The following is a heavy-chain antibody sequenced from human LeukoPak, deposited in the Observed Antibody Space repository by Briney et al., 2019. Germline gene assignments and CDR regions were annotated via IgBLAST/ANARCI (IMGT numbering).Heavy chain of an antibody. CDR2: INHSGST. Sequence: SETLSLTCTVSGGSISSYYWSWIRQPPGKGLEWIGEINHSGSTNYNPSLKSRVTISVDTSKNQFSLKLSSVTAADTAVYYCARAGMDHDFWSGYYNWFDPWGQGTLVTVSS. J-gene: IGHJ5*02. CDR3: ARAGMDHDFWSGYYNWFDP. D-gene: IGHD3-3*01. V-gene: IGHV4-34*01. CDR1: GGSISSYY.